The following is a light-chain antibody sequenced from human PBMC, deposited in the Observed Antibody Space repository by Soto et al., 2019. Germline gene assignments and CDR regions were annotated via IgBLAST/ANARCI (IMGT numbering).Light chain of an antibody. CDR1: QRISSY. V-gene: IGKV3-11*01. J-gene: IGKJ4*01. CDR2: DAS. CDR3: QQRNNWPPT. Sequence: LLTQSPATRSVAPGQRITLSCRSSQRISSYLAWYPQKPVHPSRLLIYDASNRSTGIPDRFSGRGSGTDFMLTISSLEPEDFALYFCQQRNNWPPTFGGGTKAE.